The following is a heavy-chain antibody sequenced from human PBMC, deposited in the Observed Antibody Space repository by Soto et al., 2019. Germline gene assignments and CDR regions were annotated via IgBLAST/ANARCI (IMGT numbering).Heavy chain of an antibody. Sequence: GGSLRLSCAASGFTFSSYAMSWVRQAPGKGLEWVSAISGSGGSTYYADSVKGRFTISRDNSKNTLYLQMNSLRAEDTAVYYCAKASSGWWVEEDYFDYWGQGTLVTVSS. CDR2: ISGSGGST. V-gene: IGHV3-23*01. CDR3: AKASSGWWVEEDYFDY. CDR1: GFTFSSYA. J-gene: IGHJ4*02. D-gene: IGHD6-19*01.